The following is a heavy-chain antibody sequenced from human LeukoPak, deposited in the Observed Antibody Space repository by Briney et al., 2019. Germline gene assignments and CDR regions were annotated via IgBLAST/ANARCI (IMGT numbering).Heavy chain of an antibody. D-gene: IGHD5-12*01. V-gene: IGHV4-34*01. Sequence: PSETLSLTCAVYGGSFSGYYWSWIRQPPGKGLEWIGEINYSGSTNYNPSLKSRVTISVDTSKNQFSLKLSSVTAADTAVYYCARGLVDIVATTGTVFDYWGQGTLVTVSS. CDR3: ARGLVDIVATTGTVFDY. CDR2: INYSGST. J-gene: IGHJ4*02. CDR1: GGSFSGYY.